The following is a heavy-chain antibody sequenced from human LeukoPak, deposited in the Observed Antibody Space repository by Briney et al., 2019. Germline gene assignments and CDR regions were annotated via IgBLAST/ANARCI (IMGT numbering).Heavy chain of an antibody. CDR2: IYHSGST. V-gene: IGHV4-34*01. D-gene: IGHD3-22*01. CDR1: GGSFSGYY. CDR3: ARARVGYYYDSSGYYYYDY. J-gene: IGHJ4*02. Sequence: PSETLSLTCAVYGGSFSGYYWSWIRQPPGKGLEWIGYIYHSGSTYYNPSLKSRVTISVDRSKNQFSLKLSSVTAADTAVYYCARARVGYYYDSSGYYYYDYWGQGTLVTVSS.